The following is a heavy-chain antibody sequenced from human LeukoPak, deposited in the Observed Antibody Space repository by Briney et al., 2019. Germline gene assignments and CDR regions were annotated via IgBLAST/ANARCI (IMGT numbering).Heavy chain of an antibody. V-gene: IGHV1-69*05. CDR2: IIPIFGTA. D-gene: IGHD6-6*01. Sequence: GSSVKVSCKASGGTFSSYAISWVRQAPGQGLEWMGGIIPIFGTANYAQKFQGRVTITTDESTSTAYMELSSLGSEDTAVYYCARGWDSSSSFDYWGQGTLVTVSS. CDR1: GGTFSSYA. CDR3: ARGWDSSSSFDY. J-gene: IGHJ4*02.